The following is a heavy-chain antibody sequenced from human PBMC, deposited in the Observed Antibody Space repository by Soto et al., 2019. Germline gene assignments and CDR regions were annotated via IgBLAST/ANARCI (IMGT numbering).Heavy chain of an antibody. CDR2: INHSGNT. J-gene: IGHJ4*02. CDR1: GGSFSGYY. CDR3: ARAQGGPALDY. Sequence: QVQLQQWGAGLLKPSETLSLTCAVYGGSFSGYYWSWIRQPPGKGLEWLGEINHSGNTNYNPSLKGRVTISADTSMNQFSLELSSVTAADTAVYYCARAQGGPALDYWGQGTLVTVSS. V-gene: IGHV4-34*01. D-gene: IGHD1-26*01.